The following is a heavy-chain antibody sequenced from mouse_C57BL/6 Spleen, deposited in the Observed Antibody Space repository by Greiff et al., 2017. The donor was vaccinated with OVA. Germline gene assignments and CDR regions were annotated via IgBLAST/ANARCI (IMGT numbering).Heavy chain of an antibody. V-gene: IGHV1-61*01. J-gene: IGHJ2*01. CDR1: GYTFTSYW. CDR3: AREDGSSWDY. Sequence: QVQLKQPGAELVRPGSSVKLSCKASGYTFTSYWMDWVKQRPGQGLEWIGNIYPSDSETHYNQKFKDKATLTVDKSSSTAYMQLSSLTSEDSAVYYCAREDGSSWDYWGQGTTLTVSS. CDR2: IYPSDSET. D-gene: IGHD1-1*01.